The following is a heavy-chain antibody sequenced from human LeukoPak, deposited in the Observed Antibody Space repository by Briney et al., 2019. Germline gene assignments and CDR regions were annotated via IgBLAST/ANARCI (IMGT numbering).Heavy chain of an antibody. D-gene: IGHD1-14*01. J-gene: IGHJ4*02. CDR3: ARYDRGLFFFDN. CDR1: GASVRNEY. Sequence: SETLSLTCTVSGASVRNEYWSWIRQPPAKELEWIGYIHYSGSSNYHPSLGSRVTISLDTSKNQFSLKLKSVTAADTGMYHCARYDRGLFFFDNWGQGTLVTVSS. V-gene: IGHV4-59*08. CDR2: IHYSGSS.